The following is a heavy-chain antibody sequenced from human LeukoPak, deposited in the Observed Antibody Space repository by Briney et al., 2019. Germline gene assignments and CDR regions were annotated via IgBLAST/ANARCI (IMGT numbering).Heavy chain of an antibody. Sequence: ASVKVSCKASGYTFTSYGISWVRQAPGQGLEWMGWISAYNGNTNYAQKFQGRVTMTEDTSTDTAYMELSSLRSEDTAVYYCATDLEYYYDSSGYPVSGYWGQGTLVTVSS. V-gene: IGHV1-18*01. CDR1: GYTFTSYG. J-gene: IGHJ4*02. D-gene: IGHD3-22*01. CDR3: ATDLEYYYDSSGYPVSGY. CDR2: ISAYNGNT.